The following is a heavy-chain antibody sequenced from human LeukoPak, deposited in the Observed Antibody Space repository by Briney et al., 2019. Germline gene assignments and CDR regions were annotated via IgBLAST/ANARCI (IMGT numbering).Heavy chain of an antibody. CDR2: ISSSSSYI. CDR1: GFSFSSYS. J-gene: IGHJ4*02. CDR3: ARQSPYYYGSETYYRIY. Sequence: GGSLRLSCAASGFSFSSYSMNRVRQAPGKGLQWVSSISSSSSYIYYPDSVKGRFTISRDDAKNSLYLQMNSLRGEDTAVYYCARQSPYYYGSETYYRIYWGQGTRVTVSS. D-gene: IGHD3-10*01. V-gene: IGHV3-21*01.